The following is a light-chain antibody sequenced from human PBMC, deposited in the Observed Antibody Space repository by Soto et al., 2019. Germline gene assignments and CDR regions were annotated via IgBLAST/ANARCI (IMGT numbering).Light chain of an antibody. Sequence: EVELTQSPVTLSVSGGARATLSCRPSQNISTHLAWYQQKPGQAPRLLIYGASTRATAVPARFSGSGSGTDFTLTISRVQSEDAAVYYCQQFDSWPPITFGQGTKLEIK. CDR2: GAS. CDR1: QNISTH. J-gene: IGKJ2*01. CDR3: QQFDSWPPIT. V-gene: IGKV3-15*01.